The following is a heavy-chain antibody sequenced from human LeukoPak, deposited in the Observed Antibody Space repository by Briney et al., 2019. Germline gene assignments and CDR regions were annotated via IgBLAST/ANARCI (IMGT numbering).Heavy chain of an antibody. D-gene: IGHD3-3*01. Sequence: GGSLRLSCVASGFSISNSWMGWARRAPGKGLEWVANVMKDGIDKYYVTSVRGRFSGSRDNGKNPPSLQMNSLTVDDTARCYCVRDLRSGWAYWGQGTVVTVSS. CDR1: GFSISNSW. CDR3: VRDLRSGWAY. J-gene: IGHJ4*01. CDR2: VMKDGIDK. V-gene: IGHV3-7*01.